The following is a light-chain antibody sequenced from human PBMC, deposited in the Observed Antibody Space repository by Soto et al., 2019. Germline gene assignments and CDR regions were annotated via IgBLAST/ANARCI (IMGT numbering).Light chain of an antibody. CDR3: QQYGNLPPFT. CDR2: GAS. CDR1: QDIRTS. V-gene: IGKV1-33*01. Sequence: DIQMTQSPSSLAASVGARVSITCQASQDIRTSLSWFQQKPGRAPKLLIYGASNLETGVPSRFRGSGSGTDFTFTISSLQPEDIATYYCQQYGNLPPFTFGPGTKVDIK. J-gene: IGKJ3*01.